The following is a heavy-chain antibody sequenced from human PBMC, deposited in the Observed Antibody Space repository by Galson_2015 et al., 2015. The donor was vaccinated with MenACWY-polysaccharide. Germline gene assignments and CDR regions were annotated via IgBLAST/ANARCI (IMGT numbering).Heavy chain of an antibody. Sequence: SLRLSCAASGFTFSSYAMSWVRQAPGKGLEWVSAISGSGGSTYYADSVKGRFTISRDNSKNTLYLQMNSLRAEDTAVYYCAKGLRGPAAGTDYFDYRGQGTLVTVSS. CDR3: AKGLRGPAAGTDYFDY. V-gene: IGHV3-23*01. J-gene: IGHJ4*02. CDR2: ISGSGGST. D-gene: IGHD6-13*01. CDR1: GFTFSSYA.